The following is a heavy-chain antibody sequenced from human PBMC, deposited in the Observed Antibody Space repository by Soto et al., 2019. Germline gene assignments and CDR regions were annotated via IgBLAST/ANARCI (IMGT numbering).Heavy chain of an antibody. J-gene: IGHJ4*02. V-gene: IGHV3-48*01. D-gene: IGHD3-3*01. CDR1: GFTFTSHT. Sequence: EVQLVESGGGLVQLGGSLRLSCAVSGFTFTSHTMNWVRQAPGRGLEWIAYISRDGGTTYYAESVKGRFTISRDNAKNSLSLQMSSLRVEDTAMYYCATLWRAYYTTTDYWGQGTLVTVSS. CDR3: ATLWRAYYTTTDY. CDR2: ISRDGGTT.